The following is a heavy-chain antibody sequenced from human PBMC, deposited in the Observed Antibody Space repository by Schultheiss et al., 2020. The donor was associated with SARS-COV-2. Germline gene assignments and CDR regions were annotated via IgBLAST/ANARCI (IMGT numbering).Heavy chain of an antibody. CDR2: IIPILGIA. CDR1: GGTFSSYT. Sequence: SVKVSCKASGGTFSSYTISWERQAPGQGLEWMGRIIPILGIANYAQKFQGRVTITADKSTSTAYMELSSLRSEDAAVYYCAREGDHDAFDIWGQGTMVTVSS. J-gene: IGHJ3*02. CDR3: AREGDHDAFDI. V-gene: IGHV1-69*04. D-gene: IGHD3-10*01.